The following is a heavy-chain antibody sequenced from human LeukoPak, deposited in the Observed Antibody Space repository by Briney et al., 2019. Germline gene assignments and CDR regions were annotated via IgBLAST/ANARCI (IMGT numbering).Heavy chain of an antibody. CDR2: ISGSGDST. V-gene: IGHV3-23*01. CDR1: GFTFSSYA. Sequence: GGSLRLSCAASGFTFSSYAMSWVRQAPGKGLEWVSAISGSGDSTYYADSVKGRFTISRDNSKNTLYLQMNSLRAEDTAVYYCAKLGDILTGYFDYWGQGTLVTVSS. D-gene: IGHD3-9*01. CDR3: AKLGDILTGYFDY. J-gene: IGHJ4*02.